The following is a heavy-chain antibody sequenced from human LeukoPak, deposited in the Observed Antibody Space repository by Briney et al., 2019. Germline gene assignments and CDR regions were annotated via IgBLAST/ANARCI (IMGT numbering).Heavy chain of an antibody. D-gene: IGHD3-10*01. CDR3: ARAVISRLMVRGVIGYYYGMDV. CDR1: GFTFRSYS. CDR2: ISSSSSCI. Sequence: GGSLRLSCAASGFTFRSYSMNWVRQAPGKGLEWVSSISSSSSCIYYADSVTGRFTISRDNAKNSLYLQMNSLRAEDTAVYYCARAVISRLMVRGVIGYYYGMDVWGKGTTVTVSS. V-gene: IGHV3-21*01. J-gene: IGHJ6*04.